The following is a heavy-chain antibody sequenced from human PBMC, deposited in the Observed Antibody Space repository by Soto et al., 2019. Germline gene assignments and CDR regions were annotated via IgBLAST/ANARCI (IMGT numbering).Heavy chain of an antibody. V-gene: IGHV4-34*01. J-gene: IGHJ4*02. CDR2: INHSGST. Sequence: QVQLQQWGAGLLKPSETLSLTCAVYGGSFSGYYWSWIRQPPGKGLEWIGEINHSGSTNYNPSLKRRVTISVDTSKNQLSLKLSSVTAADTAVYYCARGDSSQTGSTNIWGQGTLVTVSS. D-gene: IGHD6-6*01. CDR1: GGSFSGYY. CDR3: ARGDSSQTGSTNI.